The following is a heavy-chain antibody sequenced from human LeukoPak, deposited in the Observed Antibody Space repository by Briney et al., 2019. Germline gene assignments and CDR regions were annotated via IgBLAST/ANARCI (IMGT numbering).Heavy chain of an antibody. D-gene: IGHD3-9*01. V-gene: IGHV3-33*06. Sequence: GRSLRLSCAASGFTFSSYGMHWVRQAPGKGLEWVAVIWYDGSNKYYADSVKGRFTISRDNYKNTLYLQMNSLRAEDTAVYYCAKAGWLDILTGYADYWGQGTLVTVSS. CDR2: IWYDGSNK. CDR3: AKAGWLDILTGYADY. J-gene: IGHJ4*02. CDR1: GFTFSSYG.